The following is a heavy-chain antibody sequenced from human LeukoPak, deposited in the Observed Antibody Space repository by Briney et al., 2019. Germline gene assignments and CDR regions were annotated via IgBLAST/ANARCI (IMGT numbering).Heavy chain of an antibody. Sequence: PGGSLRLSCAASGFSVIRNYMTWVRQAPGKGLEWVSAISGSGGSTYYADSVKGRFTITRDSAKNTLYLQMNSLRAEDTAVYYCARGTGNYYGYWGQGTLVTVSS. CDR3: ARGTGNYYGY. J-gene: IGHJ4*02. V-gene: IGHV3-23*01. D-gene: IGHD3/OR15-3a*01. CDR2: ISGSGGST. CDR1: GFSVIRNY.